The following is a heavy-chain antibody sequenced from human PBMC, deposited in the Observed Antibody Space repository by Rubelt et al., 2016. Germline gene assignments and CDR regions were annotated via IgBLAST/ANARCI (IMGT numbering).Heavy chain of an antibody. CDR3: ANGDSEEWYFDV. CDR2: FSYSGTT. CDR1: GVFISGSY. Sequence: QVQLQESGPGLVKPSGTLSLTCSVSGVFISGSYWSWIRQSPGKGLELIGFFSYSGTTNYNPSLASRVSMSMDTSKSHVPLRLTSVTAAATAVYYCANGDSEEWYFDVWGRGTLVTVSS. J-gene: IGHJ2*01. D-gene: IGHD4-17*01. V-gene: IGHV4-59*01.